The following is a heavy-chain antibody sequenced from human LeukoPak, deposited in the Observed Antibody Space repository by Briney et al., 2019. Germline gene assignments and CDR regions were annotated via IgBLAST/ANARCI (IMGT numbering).Heavy chain of an antibody. CDR1: GGTFSSYA. V-gene: IGHV1-69*05. J-gene: IGHJ3*02. CDR2: IVPIFGTA. D-gene: IGHD6-13*01. Sequence: SVKVSCKASGGTFSSYAISWVRQAPGQGLEWMGGIVPIFGTANYAQKFQGRVTITTDESTSTAYMELSSLRSEDTAVYYCAREVAAAGLDAFDIWGQGTMVTVSS. CDR3: AREVAAAGLDAFDI.